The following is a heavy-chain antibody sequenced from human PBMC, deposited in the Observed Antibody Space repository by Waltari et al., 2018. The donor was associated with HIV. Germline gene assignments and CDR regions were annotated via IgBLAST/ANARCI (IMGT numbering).Heavy chain of an antibody. CDR3: ARGRGSFYNYYGLDV. Sequence: QVHLQQWGTGLLKPSETLSLSCAVYGESFSDYKFFNDFYWLWIRQPPGRGLEWIGEINHRGSSSYNPSLKSLVTISVDTSRNRISLNMTSVNATDTAVYYCARGRGSFYNYYGLDVWGLGTKVSV. CDR2: INHRGSS. D-gene: IGHD3-10*01. CDR1: GESFSDYKFFNDFY. J-gene: IGHJ6*02. V-gene: IGHV4-34*01.